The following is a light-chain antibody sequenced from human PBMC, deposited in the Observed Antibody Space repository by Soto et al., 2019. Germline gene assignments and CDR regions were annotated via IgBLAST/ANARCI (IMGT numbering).Light chain of an antibody. CDR2: DVS. V-gene: IGLV2-14*01. Sequence: QSVLTQPASVSGSPGQSITISCTGTSSDVGGYNYVSWYQQHPGKAPKLMIYDVSDRPSGVSSRFSGSKSGNTASLTISGLQAEDEADYYCSSYTSRSTLVFGEGTKVTVL. CDR3: SSYTSRSTLV. CDR1: SSDVGGYNY. J-gene: IGLJ2*01.